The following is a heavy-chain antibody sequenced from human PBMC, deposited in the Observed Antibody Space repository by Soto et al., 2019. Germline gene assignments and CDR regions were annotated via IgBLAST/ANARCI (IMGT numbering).Heavy chain of an antibody. CDR3: ASTNPHYYDSSGLDAFYI. CDR1: GFTVSSNY. V-gene: IGHV3-53*01. D-gene: IGHD3-22*01. J-gene: IGHJ3*02. CDR2: IYSGGST. Sequence: GSLRLSCAASGFTVSSNYMSWVRQAPGKGLEWVSVIYSGGSTHYADSVKGRFTIPRDNSKNTLYLQMNSLRAEDTAVYYCASTNPHYYDSSGLDAFYIWGQGTMVT.